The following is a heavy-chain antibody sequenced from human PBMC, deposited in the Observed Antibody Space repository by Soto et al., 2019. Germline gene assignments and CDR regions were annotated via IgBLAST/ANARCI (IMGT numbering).Heavy chain of an antibody. V-gene: IGHV4-59*01. CDR3: ARGGTISAGVKDV. J-gene: IGHJ6*04. Sequence: PSETLSLTCTVSGGSISSYYWSWIRQPPGQGLEWIGYIYYTGSTNYNPSLKSRVTISLDTSKTQFSLKLNSVTAADTAVYYCARGGTISAGVKDVWGKGTTVTVSS. CDR1: GGSISSYY. CDR2: IYYTGST. D-gene: IGHD3-16*01.